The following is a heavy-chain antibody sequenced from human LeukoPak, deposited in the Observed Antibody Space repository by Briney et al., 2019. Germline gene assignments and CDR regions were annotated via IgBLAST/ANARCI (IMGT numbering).Heavy chain of an antibody. CDR3: ARQNPDDFWSGYYLYWFDP. J-gene: IGHJ5*02. CDR2: IYYSGST. CDR1: GGSISSSSYY. Sequence: SETLSLTCTVSGGSISSSSYYWGWIRQPPGKGREWIGSIYYSGSTYYNPSLKSRVTISVDTSKNQFSLKLSSVPAADTAVYYCARQNPDDFWSGYYLYWFDPWGQGTLVTVSS. V-gene: IGHV4-39*01. D-gene: IGHD3-3*01.